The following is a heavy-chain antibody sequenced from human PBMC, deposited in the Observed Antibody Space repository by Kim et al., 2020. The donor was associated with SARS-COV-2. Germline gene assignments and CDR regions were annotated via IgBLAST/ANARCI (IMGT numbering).Heavy chain of an antibody. Sequence: GGSLRLSCAASGFTFSSYAMSWVRQAPGKGLEWVSAISGSGGSTYYADSVKGRFTISRDNSKNTLYLQMNSLRAEDTAVYYCAKGNKLPYHDSSGYLGVSYTWFDPWGQGTLVTVSS. CDR2: ISGSGGST. CDR3: AKGNKLPYHDSSGYLGVSYTWFDP. J-gene: IGHJ5*02. D-gene: IGHD3-22*01. CDR1: GFTFSSYA. V-gene: IGHV3-23*01.